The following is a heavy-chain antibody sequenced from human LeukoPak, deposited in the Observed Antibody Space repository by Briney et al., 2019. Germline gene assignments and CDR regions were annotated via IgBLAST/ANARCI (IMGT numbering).Heavy chain of an antibody. CDR3: ARDSRRGYSGHDRDY. V-gene: IGHV1-18*01. J-gene: IGHJ4*02. CDR2: ISAYNGNT. D-gene: IGHD5-12*01. CDR1: GYTFTSYG. Sequence: ASVKVSCKASGYTFTSYGISWVRQAPGQGLEWMGWISAYNGNTNYAQKLQGRVTMTTDTSTSTAYMELRSLRSDDTAVYYCARDSRRGYSGHDRDYWGQGTLVTVSS.